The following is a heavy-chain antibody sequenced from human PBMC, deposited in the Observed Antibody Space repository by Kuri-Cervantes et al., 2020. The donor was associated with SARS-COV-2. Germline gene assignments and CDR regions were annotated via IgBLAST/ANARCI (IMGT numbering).Heavy chain of an antibody. V-gene: IGHV4-61*09. Sequence: SETLSLTCTVSGGSISSGSYYWSWIRQPAGKGLEWIGHIYTSGSTNYNPSLKSRVTISVDTSKNQFSLKLSSVTAADTAVYYCARGGLTGAPFAFDIWGQGTMVTVSS. CDR3: ARGGLTGAPFAFDI. J-gene: IGHJ3*02. CDR2: IYTSGST. CDR1: GGSISSGSYY. D-gene: IGHD1-26*01.